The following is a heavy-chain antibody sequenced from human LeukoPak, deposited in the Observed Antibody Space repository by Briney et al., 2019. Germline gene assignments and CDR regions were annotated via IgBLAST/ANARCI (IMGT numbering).Heavy chain of an antibody. D-gene: IGHD1-1*01. CDR3: ARGKNLFGFDP. V-gene: IGHV4-59*01. CDR2: IYHTGST. CDR1: GGSINDFY. J-gene: IGHJ5*02. Sequence: PSETLSLTCTVSGGSINDFYWSWIRQTPGRGLEWIGYIYHTGSTAYNPSLESRVTISGDASKRQFSLKPSSVTAADTAVYYCARGKNLFGFDPWGQGTLVTVSS.